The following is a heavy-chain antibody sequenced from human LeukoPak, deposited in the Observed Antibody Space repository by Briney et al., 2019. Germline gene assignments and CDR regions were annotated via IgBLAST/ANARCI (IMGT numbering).Heavy chain of an antibody. D-gene: IGHD6-13*01. Sequence: KPSETPSLTCTVSGGSISSSSYYWGWIRQPPGKGLEWIGSIYYSGSTYYNPSLKSRVTISVDTSKNQYSLKLSSVTAADTAVCYCARLLRVTAAAKGYFDYWGQGTLVTVSS. CDR3: ARLLRVTAAAKGYFDY. CDR1: GGSISSSSYY. J-gene: IGHJ4*02. V-gene: IGHV4-39*01. CDR2: IYYSGST.